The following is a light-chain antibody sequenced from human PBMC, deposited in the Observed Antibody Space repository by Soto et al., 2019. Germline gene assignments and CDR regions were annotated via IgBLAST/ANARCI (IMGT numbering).Light chain of an antibody. CDR1: SSDVGSYNR. J-gene: IGLJ1*01. CDR3: SSYTSSSTYV. V-gene: IGLV2-18*02. Sequence: QSVLTQPPSVSGSPGQSVAISCTGTSSDVGSYNRVSWYQQPPGTAPKLMIYDVSNRPSGVPDRFSGSKSGNTASLTISGLQADDEADYYCSSYTSSSTYVFGTGAKVTVL. CDR2: DVS.